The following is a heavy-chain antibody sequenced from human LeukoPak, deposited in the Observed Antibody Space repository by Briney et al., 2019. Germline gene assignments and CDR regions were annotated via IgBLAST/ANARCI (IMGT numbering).Heavy chain of an antibody. D-gene: IGHD1-26*01. CDR3: ARDMGAGEFDP. CDR2: IHYSGST. CDR1: GGSISSHY. V-gene: IGHV4-59*11. Sequence: SETLSLTCTVSGGSISSHYWSWIRQPPGKGLEWIGYIHYSGSTNYNPSLKSRVTTSVDTSKNQFSLKLSSVTAADTAVYYCARDMGAGEFDPWGQGTLVTVSS. J-gene: IGHJ5*02.